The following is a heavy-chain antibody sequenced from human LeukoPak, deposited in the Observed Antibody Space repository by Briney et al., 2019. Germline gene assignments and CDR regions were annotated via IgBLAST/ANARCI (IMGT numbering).Heavy chain of an antibody. CDR1: GGSISSNSYY. J-gene: IGHJ4*02. V-gene: IGHV4-39*01. Sequence: SETLSLTCTVSGGSISSNSYYWGWIRQPPGKGLEWIGSVYYSGSTYYNPSLKSRVTISVDTSKNQFSLKLSSVTAADTAVYYCARQQAAVGPHVDYWGQGTLVTVSS. D-gene: IGHD2-15*01. CDR2: VYYSGST. CDR3: ARQQAAVGPHVDY.